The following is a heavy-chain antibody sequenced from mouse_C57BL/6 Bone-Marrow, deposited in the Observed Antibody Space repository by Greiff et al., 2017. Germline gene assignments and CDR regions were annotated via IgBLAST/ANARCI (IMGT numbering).Heavy chain of an antibody. CDR3: ARAPFYGSSYHCDV. J-gene: IGHJ1*03. CDR2: IDPSDSYT. V-gene: IGHV1-59*01. D-gene: IGHD1-1*01. Sequence: QVQLQQPGAELVRPGTSVKLSCKASGYTFTSYWMHWVKQRPGQGLEWIGVIDPSDSYTNYNQKFKGKATLTVDTSSSTAYMQLSSLTSEDSAVYYCARAPFYGSSYHCDVWGTGTTVTVSS. CDR1: GYTFTSYW.